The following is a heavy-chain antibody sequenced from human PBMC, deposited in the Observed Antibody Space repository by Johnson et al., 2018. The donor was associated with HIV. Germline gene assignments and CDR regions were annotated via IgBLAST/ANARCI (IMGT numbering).Heavy chain of an antibody. J-gene: IGHJ3*02. CDR1: GFTFSSYA. V-gene: IGHV3-33*08. Sequence: VQLLESGGGVVRPGGSLRLPCAASGFTFSSYAMHWVRQAPGKGLGWVAFIRFAGSSKYYGASVKGRFRISRDNSKNTLYLQMNSLRAEETAVYYCARQGWLQLAHAFDIWGQGTMVTVSS. CDR3: ARQGWLQLAHAFDI. CDR2: IRFAGSSK. D-gene: IGHD5-24*01.